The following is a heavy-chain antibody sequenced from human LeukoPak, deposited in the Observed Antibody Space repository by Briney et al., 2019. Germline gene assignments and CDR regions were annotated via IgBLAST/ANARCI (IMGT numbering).Heavy chain of an antibody. CDR3: ARDCGGGSCYGPYDAFDI. CDR1: GFTFNTNA. J-gene: IGHJ3*02. CDR2: ISSSGSTI. D-gene: IGHD2-15*01. V-gene: IGHV3-48*03. Sequence: GGSLRLSCAASGFTFNTNAMNWVRQAPGKGLEWVSYISSSGSTIYYADSVKGRFTISRDNAKNSLYLQMNSLRAEDTAVYYCARDCGGGSCYGPYDAFDIWGQGTMVTVSS.